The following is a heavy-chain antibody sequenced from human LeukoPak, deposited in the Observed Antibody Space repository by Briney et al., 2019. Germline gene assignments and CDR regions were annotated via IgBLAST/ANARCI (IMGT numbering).Heavy chain of an antibody. CDR1: GYNFTNYW. Sequence: GESLKISCKGSGYNFTNYWIGWVRQMPGKGLEWMGTIYPGDSDTRYSPSFQGQVTISADKSLSTAHLQWSSLKASDTAMYYCARHTESAAMVAPFDYWGQGTLVTVSS. V-gene: IGHV5-51*01. CDR3: ARHTESAAMVAPFDY. CDR2: IYPGDSDT. D-gene: IGHD5-18*01. J-gene: IGHJ4*02.